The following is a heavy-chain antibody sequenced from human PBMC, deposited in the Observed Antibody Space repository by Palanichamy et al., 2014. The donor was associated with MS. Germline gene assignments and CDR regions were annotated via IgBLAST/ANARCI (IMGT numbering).Heavy chain of an antibody. Sequence: QVQLVQSGAEMKKPGSSVKVSCKASGGTFRNSAFNWVRQAPGQGLEWMGGIIPMFGTANYAQNFQGRVTITADESTSTAYMELSSLRSEDTAVYYCAAVRGWRASYFDYWGQGTLVTVSS. CDR2: IIPMFGTA. D-gene: IGHD6-19*01. V-gene: IGHV1-69*01. J-gene: IGHJ4*02. CDR3: AAVRGWRASYFDY. CDR1: GGTFRNSA.